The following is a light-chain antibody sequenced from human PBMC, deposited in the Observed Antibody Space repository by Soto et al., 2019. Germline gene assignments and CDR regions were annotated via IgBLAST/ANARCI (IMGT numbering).Light chain of an antibody. CDR2: GAS. CDR1: QSVSSSY. J-gene: IGKJ1*01. CDR3: QQYGSSPRT. Sequence: VLAQSSATLSLSLGKRSTCTCRFSQSVSSSYLAWYQQKPGQAPRLLIYGASSRATGIPDRFSGSGSGTDFTLTISRLEPEDFAVYYCQQYGSSPRTFGQGTKV. V-gene: IGKV3-20*01.